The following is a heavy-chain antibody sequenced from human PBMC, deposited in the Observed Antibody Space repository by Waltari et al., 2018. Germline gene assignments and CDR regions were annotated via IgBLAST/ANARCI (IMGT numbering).Heavy chain of an antibody. Sequence: QVQLQESGPGLVKPSETLSLTCAVSGYSISSGYYWGWIRQPPGKGLEWIGSIYHSGSTYYNPSLKSRVTISVDTSKNQFSLKLSSVTAADTAVYYCARDLSRGITGTTEVNFDYWGQGTLVTVSS. CDR1: GYSISSGYY. V-gene: IGHV4-38-2*02. J-gene: IGHJ4*02. D-gene: IGHD1-7*01. CDR3: ARDLSRGITGTTEVNFDY. CDR2: IYHSGST.